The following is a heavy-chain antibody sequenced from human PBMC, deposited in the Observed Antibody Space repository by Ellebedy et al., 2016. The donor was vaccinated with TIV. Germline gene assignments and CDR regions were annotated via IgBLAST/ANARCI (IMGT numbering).Heavy chain of an antibody. D-gene: IGHD3-22*01. V-gene: IGHV1-18*01. J-gene: IGHJ5*02. Sequence: AASVKVSCKASGFTFSSFGITWARQAPGQGLEWMGWISAYNGITNYAQNFQGRVTMTTDTSTSTAYMELRSLRSDDTALYYCARCCPYYSDTSGLFDPWGQGTLVTVSS. CDR3: ARCCPYYSDTSGLFDP. CDR1: GFTFSSFG. CDR2: ISAYNGIT.